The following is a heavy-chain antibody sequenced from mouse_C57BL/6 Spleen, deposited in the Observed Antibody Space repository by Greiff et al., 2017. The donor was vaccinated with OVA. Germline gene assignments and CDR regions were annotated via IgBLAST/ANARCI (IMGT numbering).Heavy chain of an antibody. D-gene: IGHD4-1*01. V-gene: IGHV1-61*01. Sequence: QVQLQQPGAELVRPGSSVKLSCKASGYTFTSYWMDWVKQRPGQGLEWIGNIYPSDSETHYNQKFKDKATLTVDKSSSTAYMQLSSLTSEYSAVYYCARLGRGPYYFDDWGQGTTLTVAS. CDR2: IYPSDSET. J-gene: IGHJ2*01. CDR1: GYTFTSYW. CDR3: ARLGRGPYYFDD.